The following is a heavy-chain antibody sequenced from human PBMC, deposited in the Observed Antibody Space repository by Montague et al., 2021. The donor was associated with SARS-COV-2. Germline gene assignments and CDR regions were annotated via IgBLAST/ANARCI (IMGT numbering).Heavy chain of an antibody. Sequence: SLSLSFAASGFPFSSYAMHWVRQAPGKGLEWVAVISYDGSNKYYADSVKGRFTISRDNSKNTLYLQMNSLRAEDTAVYYCARDLLGSGWYGFDYWGQGTLVTVSS. CDR3: ARDLLGSGWYGFDY. CDR2: ISYDGSNK. CDR1: GFPFSSYA. J-gene: IGHJ4*02. D-gene: IGHD6-19*01. V-gene: IGHV3-30-3*01.